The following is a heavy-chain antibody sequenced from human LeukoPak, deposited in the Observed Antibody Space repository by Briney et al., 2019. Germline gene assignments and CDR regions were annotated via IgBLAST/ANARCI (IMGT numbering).Heavy chain of an antibody. CDR3: AKDYYYYGSGSPSAFDY. CDR2: ISGSGGST. D-gene: IGHD3-10*01. J-gene: IGHJ4*02. V-gene: IGHV3-23*01. CDR1: GFTVSSNY. Sequence: GGSLRLSCAASGFTVSSNYMSWVRQAPGKGLEWVSAISGSGGSTYYADSVKGRFTISRDNSKNTLYLQMNSLRAEDTAVYYCAKDYYYYGSGSPSAFDYWGQGTLVTVSS.